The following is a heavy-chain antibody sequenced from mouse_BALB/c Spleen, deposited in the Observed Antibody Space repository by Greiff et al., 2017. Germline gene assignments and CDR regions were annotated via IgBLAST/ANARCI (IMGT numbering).Heavy chain of an antibody. Sequence: EVQVVESGGGLVKPGGSLKLSCAASGFTFSDYYMYWVRQTPEKRLEWVATISDGGSYTYYPDSVKGRFTISRDNAKNNLYLQMSSLKSEDTAMYYCARDGDYYGSSGYFDVWGAGTTVTVSS. D-gene: IGHD1-1*01. CDR2: ISDGGSYT. V-gene: IGHV5-4*02. CDR3: ARDGDYYGSSGYFDV. J-gene: IGHJ1*01. CDR1: GFTFSDYY.